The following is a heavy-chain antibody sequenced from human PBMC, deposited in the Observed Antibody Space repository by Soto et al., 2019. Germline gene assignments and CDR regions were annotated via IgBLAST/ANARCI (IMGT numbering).Heavy chain of an antibody. CDR2: ISTYNGNT. Sequence: GPEVKKPGASVKVSCKASGYTFTNFGVSWLRQAPGQGLEWMGWISTYNGNTKYTQRFQGRVTMTTVTSTTTAYMELRSLRSDDTAVYYCASYRRDDFSSGWIQAHTGAVDLWGQGTMVTVSS. V-gene: IGHV1-18*01. CDR1: GYTFTNFG. J-gene: IGHJ3*01. D-gene: IGHD3-3*01. CDR3: ASYRRDDFSSGWIQAHTGAVDL.